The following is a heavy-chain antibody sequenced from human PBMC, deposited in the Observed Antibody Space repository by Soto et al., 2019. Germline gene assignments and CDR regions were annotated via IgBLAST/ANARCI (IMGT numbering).Heavy chain of an antibody. D-gene: IGHD3-22*01. J-gene: IGHJ5*02. CDR2: INYGGST. CDR1: GGSISGYY. V-gene: IGHV4-59*01. CDR3: ARDTHYYDYSAYYVDWFDP. Sequence: SETLSLTCTVSGGSISGYYGSWIRQPPGKGLEWVGYINYGGSTNSNPSLKSRVTISVDTSKNQFSLKLSSVTAADTAVYYCARDTHYYDYSAYYVDWFDPWGQGTLVTVSS.